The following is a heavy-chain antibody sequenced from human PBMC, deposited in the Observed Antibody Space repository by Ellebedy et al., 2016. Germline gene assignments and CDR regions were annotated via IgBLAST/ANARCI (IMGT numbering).Heavy chain of an antibody. J-gene: IGHJ6*03. CDR3: ARDRYQLLSYYMDV. CDR1: GFTFSDYY. CDR2: ISSSGSTI. Sequence: GESLKISXAASGFTFSDYYMSWIRQAPGKGLEWVSYISSSGSTIYYADSVKGRFTISRDNAKNSLCLQMNSLRAEDTALYHCARDRYQLLSYYMDVWGKGTTVTVSS. V-gene: IGHV3-11*01. D-gene: IGHD2-2*01.